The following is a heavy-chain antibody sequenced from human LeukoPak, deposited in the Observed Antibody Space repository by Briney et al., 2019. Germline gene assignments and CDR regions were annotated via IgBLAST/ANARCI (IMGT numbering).Heavy chain of an antibody. D-gene: IGHD3-3*01. J-gene: IGHJ4*02. CDR1: GFTFRNYA. Sequence: GGSLRLSCAASGFTFRNYAMSWVRQAPGKGLEWVSAISGSGDSTYYADSVKGRFTISRDSSMETLYLQMNSLRAEDTATYFCAKRLSFGVAIGDFDYWGQGTLVTVSS. CDR3: AKRLSFGVAIGDFDY. V-gene: IGHV3-23*01. CDR2: ISGSGDST.